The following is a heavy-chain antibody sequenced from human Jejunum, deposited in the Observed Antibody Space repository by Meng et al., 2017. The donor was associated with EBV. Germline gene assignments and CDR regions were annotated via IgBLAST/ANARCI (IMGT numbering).Heavy chain of an antibody. CDR1: GASMNDRNYF. D-gene: IGHD2-8*02. J-gene: IGHJ4*02. Sequence: LPLKGSGPGLVKPSETLSLTCNVSGASMNDRNYFWAWIRQPPGKGLEWIGNTYSSANTYYNPSLKSRVTISVDTSKNQFSLKLISVTAADTAIYFCARHDCPGAVCLGPFDSWGQGILVTVSS. V-gene: IGHV4-39*01. CDR2: TYSSANT. CDR3: ARHDCPGAVCLGPFDS.